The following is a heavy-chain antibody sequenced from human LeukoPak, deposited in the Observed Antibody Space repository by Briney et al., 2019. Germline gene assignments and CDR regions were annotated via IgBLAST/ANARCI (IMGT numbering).Heavy chain of an antibody. D-gene: IGHD6-13*01. CDR3: ARHLPYSSSWYIGYYYYGMDV. Sequence: ASVKVSCKASGYTFTSYDINWVRQATGQGLEWMGWMNPNSGNTGYAQKFQGRVTMTRNNSISTAYMELSSLRSEDTAVYYCARHLPYSSSWYIGYYYYGMDVWGQGTTVTVSS. CDR2: MNPNSGNT. V-gene: IGHV1-8*01. CDR1: GYTFTSYD. J-gene: IGHJ6*02.